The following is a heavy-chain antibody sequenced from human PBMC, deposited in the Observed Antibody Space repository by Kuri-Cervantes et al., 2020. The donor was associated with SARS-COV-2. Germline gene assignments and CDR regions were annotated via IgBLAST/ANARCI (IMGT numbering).Heavy chain of an antibody. V-gene: IGHV1-69*06. J-gene: IGHJ5*01. CDR3: AWAFPYPGGYCLDS. Sequence: SVNVSCKASGGTFSNYPITWVRQVPGQGLEWMGEIIPKFGTANYAQTFQGRVTITADRSTTTAYMEVISLKYGDSAIYYCAWAFPYPGGYCLDSWGQGTLVTVSS. D-gene: IGHD5-12*01. CDR2: IIPKFGTA. CDR1: GGTFSNYP.